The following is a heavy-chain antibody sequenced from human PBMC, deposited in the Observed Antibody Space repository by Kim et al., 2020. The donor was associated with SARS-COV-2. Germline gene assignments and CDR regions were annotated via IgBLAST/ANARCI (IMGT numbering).Heavy chain of an antibody. CDR3: ASFGFDWLSSL. Sequence: GGSLRLSCVASGFTFSSHWMHWVRQAPGKGLVWVSRINSDGSYTGYVDAVRGRFTMSRDNARNTLYLQMNSLRGEDTAVYYCASFGFDWLSSLWGRGTLVTVS. CDR2: INSDGSYT. V-gene: IGHV3-74*01. J-gene: IGHJ4*02. CDR1: GFTFSSHW. D-gene: IGHD3-9*01.